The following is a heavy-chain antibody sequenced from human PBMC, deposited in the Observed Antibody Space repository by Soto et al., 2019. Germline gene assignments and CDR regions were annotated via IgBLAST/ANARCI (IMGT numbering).Heavy chain of an antibody. Sequence: EVQLLESGGGLVQPGGSLRLSCVASGFTFSSYAMSWVRQAPGKGLQWVSAVSPSGDITYYADSVEGRTSISRDNSKNTLYLQMNSLRDEDTAVYYCAKKYYGSTSCRAHDWGKGTTVTVSS. D-gene: IGHD2-2*01. CDR2: VSPSGDIT. J-gene: IGHJ6*04. CDR3: AKKYYGSTSCRAHD. CDR1: GFTFSSYA. V-gene: IGHV3-23*01.